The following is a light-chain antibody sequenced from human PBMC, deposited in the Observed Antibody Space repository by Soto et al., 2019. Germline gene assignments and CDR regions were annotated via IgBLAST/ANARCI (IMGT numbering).Light chain of an antibody. J-gene: IGLJ1*01. CDR3: SSYTSSTAYV. CDR1: SSDVGGYNS. CDR2: EVS. Sequence: QSALTQPASVSGSPGQSITISCTGTSSDVGGYNSVSWYQRHPGKVPKLMIYEVSNRPSGVSNRFSGSKSGNTASLTISGLQAEDEADYYCSSYTSSTAYVFGTGTKVTVL. V-gene: IGLV2-14*01.